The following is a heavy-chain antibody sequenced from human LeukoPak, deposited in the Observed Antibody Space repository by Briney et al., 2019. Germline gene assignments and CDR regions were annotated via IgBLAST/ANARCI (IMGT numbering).Heavy chain of an antibody. J-gene: IGHJ6*03. V-gene: IGHV1-2*02. CDR1: GYTFTGYY. Sequence: ASVKVSCKASGYTFTGYYMHWVRQAPGQGLEWMGWINPNSGGTNYAQKFQGRVTMTRDTSISTAYVELSRLRSDDTAVYYCASQYCSSTSCSRSYYYYMDVWGKGTTVTVSS. CDR3: ASQYCSSTSCSRSYYYYMDV. CDR2: INPNSGGT. D-gene: IGHD2-2*01.